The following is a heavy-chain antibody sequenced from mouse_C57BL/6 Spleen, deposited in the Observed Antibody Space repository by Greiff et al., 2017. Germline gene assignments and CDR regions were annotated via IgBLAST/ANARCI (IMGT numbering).Heavy chain of an antibody. D-gene: IGHD1-1*01. Sequence: EVHLVESGGGLVKPGGSLKLSCAASGFTFSSYAMSWVRQTPEKRLEWVATISDGGSYTYYPDNVKGRFPISRDNAKNNLYLQMSHLKSEDTAMYYCARDDGSSYGDAMDYWGQGTSVTVSS. J-gene: IGHJ4*01. CDR2: ISDGGSYT. V-gene: IGHV5-4*01. CDR1: GFTFSSYA. CDR3: ARDDGSSYGDAMDY.